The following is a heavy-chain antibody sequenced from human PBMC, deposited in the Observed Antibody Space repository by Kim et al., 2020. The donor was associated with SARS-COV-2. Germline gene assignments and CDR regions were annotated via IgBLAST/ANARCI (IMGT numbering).Heavy chain of an antibody. CDR2: GSP. CDR3: ARTGGTDDY. Sequence: GSPRHAQRFQGRVTMTRDTSTSTIYMELSGLNDEDTAVYYCARTGGTDDYWGQGTLVTVSS. D-gene: IGHD6-13*01. J-gene: IGHJ4*02. V-gene: IGHV1-46*01.